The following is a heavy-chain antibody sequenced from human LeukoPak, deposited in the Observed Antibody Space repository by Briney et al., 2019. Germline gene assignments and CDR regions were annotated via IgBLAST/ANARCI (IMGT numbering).Heavy chain of an antibody. CDR2: INPNSGGT. J-gene: IGHJ3*02. D-gene: IGHD3-10*01. CDR3: ARDSSRSFYGSGTYYPDAFDI. CDR1: EGTSSTYA. Sequence: GASVKVSCKASEGTSSTYAISWVRQAPGQGLEWMGWINPNSGGTNYAQKFQGWVTMTRDTSISTAYMELSRLRSDDTAVYYCARDSSRSFYGSGTYYPDAFDIWGQGTMVTVSS. V-gene: IGHV1-2*04.